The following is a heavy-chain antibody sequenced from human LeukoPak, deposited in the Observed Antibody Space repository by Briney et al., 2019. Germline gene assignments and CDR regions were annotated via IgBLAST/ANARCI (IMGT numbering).Heavy chain of an antibody. Sequence: GGSLRLSCAASGFTFTKYWMTWVRQAPGKGLEWVANIKQDGSEKYYVNSVKGRFTISRDNAKNSLYLQMNSLRAEDTAIYYCAREDDWNYEDYWGQGTLVTVSS. CDR1: GFTFTKYW. D-gene: IGHD1-7*01. J-gene: IGHJ4*02. V-gene: IGHV3-7*01. CDR3: AREDDWNYEDY. CDR2: IKQDGSEK.